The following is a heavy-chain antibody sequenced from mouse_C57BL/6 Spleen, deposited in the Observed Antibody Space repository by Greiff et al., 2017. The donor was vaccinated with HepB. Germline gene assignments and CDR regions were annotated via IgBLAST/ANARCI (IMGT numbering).Heavy chain of an antibody. CDR3: AREGYYYGSGYYAMDY. D-gene: IGHD1-1*01. CDR2: ISDGGSYT. Sequence: EVKLMESGGGLVKPGGSLKLSCAASGFTFSSYAMSWVRQTPEKRLEWVATISDGGSYTYYPDNVKGRFTISRDNAKNNLYLQMSHLKSEDTAMYYCAREGYYYGSGYYAMDYWGQGTSVTVSS. V-gene: IGHV5-4*01. CDR1: GFTFSSYA. J-gene: IGHJ4*01.